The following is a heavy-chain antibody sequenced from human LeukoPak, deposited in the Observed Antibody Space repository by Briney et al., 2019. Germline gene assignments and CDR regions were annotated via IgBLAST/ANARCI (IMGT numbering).Heavy chain of an antibody. V-gene: IGHV1-18*01. CDR2: ISAYNGNT. CDR1: GYTFTSYG. D-gene: IGHD3-10*01. CDR3: ARDVRRGGSFDY. Sequence: ASVKVSCKASGYTFTSYGISWVRQARGQGLEWMGWISAYNGNTNYAQKLQGRVTMTTDTSTSTANMELRRLRSEDADVYYCARDVRRGGSFDYWGQGTLVTVSS. J-gene: IGHJ4*02.